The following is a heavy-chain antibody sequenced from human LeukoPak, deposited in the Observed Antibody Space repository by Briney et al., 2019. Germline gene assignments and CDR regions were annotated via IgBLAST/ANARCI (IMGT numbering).Heavy chain of an antibody. CDR3: ARSGRRSAFDI. Sequence: SETLSLTCTVSGGSISSSSYYWGWLRQPPGKGLEWIGSIYYGGSTYYNPSLKSRGTISVDTSKNQFSLKLSSVTAADTAVYYCARSGRRSAFDIWGQGTMVTVSS. V-gene: IGHV4-39*07. CDR1: GGSISSSSYY. J-gene: IGHJ3*02. D-gene: IGHD1-1*01. CDR2: IYYGGST.